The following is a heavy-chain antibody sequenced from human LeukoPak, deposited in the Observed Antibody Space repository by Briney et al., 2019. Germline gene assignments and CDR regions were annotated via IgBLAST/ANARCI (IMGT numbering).Heavy chain of an antibody. CDR2: IIPIFGTA. CDR1: GGTFSSYA. CDR3: ARPQYCSGGSCYYYYGMDV. Sequence: GASVKVSCKASGGTFSSYAISWVRQAPGQGLEWMGGIIPIFGTANYAQKFQGRVTITADESTSTAYMELSSLRSEDTAVYYCARPQYCSGGSCYYYYGMDVWGQGTTVTVSS. D-gene: IGHD2-15*01. J-gene: IGHJ6*02. V-gene: IGHV1-69*13.